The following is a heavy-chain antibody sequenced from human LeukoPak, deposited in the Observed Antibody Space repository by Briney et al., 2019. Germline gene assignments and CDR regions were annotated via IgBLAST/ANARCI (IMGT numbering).Heavy chain of an antibody. J-gene: IGHJ6*02. CDR2: ISSSSSYI. D-gene: IGHD2-2*01. Sequence: GGSLRLSCAASGFTFSSYSINWVRQAPGKGLEWVSSISSSSSYIYYADSVKGRFTISRDNAKNSLYLQMNSLRAEDTAVYYCAREHVVVVPAANSYGMDVWGQGTTVTVSS. V-gene: IGHV3-21*01. CDR1: GFTFSSYS. CDR3: AREHVVVVPAANSYGMDV.